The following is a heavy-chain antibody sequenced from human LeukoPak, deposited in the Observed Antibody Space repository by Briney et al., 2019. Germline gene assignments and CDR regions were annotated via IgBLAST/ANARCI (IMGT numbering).Heavy chain of an antibody. CDR2: MNPNSGNT. J-gene: IGHJ4*02. Sequence: ASVKVSCKAAGDTFTNYGINLVRQATGQGLEWMGWMNPNSGNTGYAQKFQGRVTMTRNTSISTAYMELSSLRSEDTAVYYCARDSTFWENFDYWGQGTLVTVSS. CDR3: ARDSTFWENFDY. V-gene: IGHV1-8*02. CDR1: GDTFTNYG. D-gene: IGHD1-26*01.